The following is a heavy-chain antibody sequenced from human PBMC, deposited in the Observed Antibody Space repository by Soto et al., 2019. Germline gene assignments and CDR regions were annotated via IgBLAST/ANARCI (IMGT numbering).Heavy chain of an antibody. J-gene: IGHJ4*02. CDR3: TRQEDDFWSGYYYY. CDR2: IRSKANRYAT. CDR1: GLRFSGSA. D-gene: IGHD3-3*01. Sequence: EVQLVESGGGLVQPGGSLKLSCVVSGLRFSGSAMHWVRQAPGKGLEWVGRIRSKANRYATTYDASVEGRFTISRDESKKTAYLQMNSLKTEDTAVYYCTRQEDDFWSGYYYYWGQGTLVTVSS. V-gene: IGHV3-73*01.